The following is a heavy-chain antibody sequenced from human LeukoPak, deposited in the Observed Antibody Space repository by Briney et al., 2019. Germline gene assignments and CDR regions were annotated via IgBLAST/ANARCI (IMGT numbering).Heavy chain of an antibody. J-gene: IGHJ4*02. D-gene: IGHD2-21*01. CDR1: GFTFSSSS. CDR3: ARHIPFDC. Sequence: GGSLRLSCAASGFTFSSSSMNWVRQAPEKGLEWVPYISTSGGTIYYADSVKGRFTISRDNAKNSLYLQMDSLRAEDTAVYYCARHIPFDCWGQGTLVTVSS. V-gene: IGHV3-48*01. CDR2: ISTSGGTI.